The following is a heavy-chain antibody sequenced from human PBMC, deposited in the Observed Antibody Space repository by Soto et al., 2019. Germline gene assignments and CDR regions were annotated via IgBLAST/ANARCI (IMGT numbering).Heavy chain of an antibody. V-gene: IGHV3-21*01. Sequence: PXGSLKLCFATSGLTFSSYSMNWVRQAPGKGLEWVSSISSSSSYIYYADSVKGRFTISRENPKNSLYLQMNSLRAEDTAVYYCARIRDGGYWGQGTLVTV. CDR1: GLTFSSYS. CDR2: ISSSSSYI. D-gene: IGHD2-21*02. CDR3: ARIRDGGY. J-gene: IGHJ4*02.